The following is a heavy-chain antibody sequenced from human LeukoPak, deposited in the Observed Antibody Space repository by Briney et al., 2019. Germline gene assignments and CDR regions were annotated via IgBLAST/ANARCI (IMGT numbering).Heavy chain of an antibody. D-gene: IGHD6-13*01. J-gene: IGHJ4*02. CDR1: GGSISSSSYY. V-gene: IGHV4-39*07. Sequence: PSETLSLTCTVSGGSISSSSYYWGWIRQPPGKGLEWIGSIYFSGGTYYNPSLESRVTISVDTSKNQFSLRLSSVTAADTAVYYCATSSSWNLHFDYWGQGTLVTVSS. CDR2: IYFSGGT. CDR3: ATSSSWNLHFDY.